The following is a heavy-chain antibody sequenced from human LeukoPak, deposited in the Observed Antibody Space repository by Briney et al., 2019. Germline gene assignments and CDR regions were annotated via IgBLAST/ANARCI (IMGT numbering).Heavy chain of an antibody. Sequence: PSETLSLTCTVSGGSISSSSYYWGWLRQPPGQGLEWIGSIYYSGSTYYNPSLKSRVTISVDTSKNQFSLKLSSVTAADTAVYYCATPGVLRYFDWLGRDYYYYGMDVWGQGTTVTVSS. CDR2: IYYSGST. J-gene: IGHJ6*02. CDR1: GGSISSSSYY. V-gene: IGHV4-39*01. D-gene: IGHD3-9*01. CDR3: ATPGVLRYFDWLGRDYYYYGMDV.